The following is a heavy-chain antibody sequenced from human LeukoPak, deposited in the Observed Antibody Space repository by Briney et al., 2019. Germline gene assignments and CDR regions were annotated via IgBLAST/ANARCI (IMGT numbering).Heavy chain of an antibody. V-gene: IGHV7-4-1*02. CDR1: GYAFTSYA. Sequence: ASVKVSCKSSGYAFTSYAMNWVRQAPGQGLEWMGWINTNTGNPTYAQGFTGRFVFSLDTSVSTAYLQINTLKAEDTAVYYCARPELRWSAYYYMDVWGKGTTVTVSS. D-gene: IGHD4-23*01. J-gene: IGHJ6*03. CDR3: ARPELRWSAYYYMDV. CDR2: INTNTGNP.